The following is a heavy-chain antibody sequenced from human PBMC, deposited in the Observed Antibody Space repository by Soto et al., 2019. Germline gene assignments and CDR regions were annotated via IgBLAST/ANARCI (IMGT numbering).Heavy chain of an antibody. CDR2: ISGSGGST. V-gene: IGHV3-23*01. CDR1: GFTFSSYA. CDR3: ARSPGVVGAIDD. D-gene: IGHD2-15*01. Sequence: GGSLRLSCAASGFTFSSYAMSWVRQAPGKGLEWVSAISGSGGSTYYADSVKGRFTISRDNSKNTLYLQMNSLRAEDTAVYYCARSPGVVGAIDDWGQGTLVTVSS. J-gene: IGHJ4*02.